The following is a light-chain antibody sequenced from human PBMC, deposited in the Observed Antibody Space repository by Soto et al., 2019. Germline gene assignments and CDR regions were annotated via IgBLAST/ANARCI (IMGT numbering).Light chain of an antibody. J-gene: IGKJ5*01. V-gene: IGKV3-20*01. CDR3: QQYGSSPVT. CDR2: GAS. Sequence: MVLTQSPGTLSLSPGERATLSCRPSQSVSSIYLAWYQQKPGQAPRLLIYGASSRASGIPDRFSGSGSGTDFTLTISRLEPEDFAVYFCQQYGSSPVTFGQGTRLEIK. CDR1: QSVSSIY.